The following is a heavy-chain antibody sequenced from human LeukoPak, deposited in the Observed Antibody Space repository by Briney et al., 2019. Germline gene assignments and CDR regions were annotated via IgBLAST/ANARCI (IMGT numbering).Heavy chain of an antibody. V-gene: IGHV3-74*01. CDR3: AKAQYYYDSTGYYRYFDY. CDR2: INSDGSST. J-gene: IGHJ4*02. D-gene: IGHD3-22*01. Sequence: PGGSLRLSCAASGFTFSSYWMHWVRQAPGKGLVWVSRINSDGSSTSYADSVKGRFTISRDNAKNTLYLQMNSLRAEDTAVYYCAKAQYYYDSTGYYRYFDYWGQGTLVTVSS. CDR1: GFTFSSYW.